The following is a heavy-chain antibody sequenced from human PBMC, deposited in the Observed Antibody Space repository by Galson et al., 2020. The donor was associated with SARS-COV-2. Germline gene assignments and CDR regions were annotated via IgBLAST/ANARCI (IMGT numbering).Heavy chain of an antibody. Sequence: TGGSLRLSCEGSGFTFSSYSMAWLRRAPDRGLEWLAAVTGGGAIKYHADPVRDRFTISRDNSKNTVFLQMNSLRGEATAVYYCAKEMWGGYKIDYWGQGTQVTVS. V-gene: IGHV3-23*01. CDR3: AKEMWGGYKIDY. CDR1: GFTFSSYS. CDR2: VTGGGAIK. J-gene: IGHJ4*02. D-gene: IGHD5-12*01.